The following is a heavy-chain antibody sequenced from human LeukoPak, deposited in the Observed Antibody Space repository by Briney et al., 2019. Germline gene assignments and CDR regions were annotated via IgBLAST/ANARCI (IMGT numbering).Heavy chain of an antibody. CDR3: ARDSKQWLNYYYYGVDV. V-gene: IGHV4-4*02. CDR2: IYHSGST. Sequence: PSETLSLTCAVSGGSISSSNWWSWVRQPPGKGLEWIGEIYHSGSTNYNPSLKSRVTISVDKSKNQFSLKLSSVTAADTAVYYCARDSKQWLNYYYYGVDVWGKGTTVTVSS. J-gene: IGHJ6*04. D-gene: IGHD6-19*01. CDR1: GGSISSSNW.